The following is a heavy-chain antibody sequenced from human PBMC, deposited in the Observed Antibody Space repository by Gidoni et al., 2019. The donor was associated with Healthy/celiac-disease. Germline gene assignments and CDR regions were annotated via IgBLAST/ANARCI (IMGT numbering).Heavy chain of an antibody. CDR2: ISSNGGST. J-gene: IGHJ4*02. CDR3: VKSIQLYFDY. V-gene: IGHV3-64D*06. D-gene: IGHD5-18*01. Sequence: EVQLVESGGGLVQPGGSLRLSCSASGFTFSSYAMHWVRQAPGKGLEYVSAISSNGGSTYYADSVKGRFTISRDNSKNTLYLQMSSLRAEETAVYYCVKSIQLYFDYWGQGTLVTVSS. CDR1: GFTFSSYA.